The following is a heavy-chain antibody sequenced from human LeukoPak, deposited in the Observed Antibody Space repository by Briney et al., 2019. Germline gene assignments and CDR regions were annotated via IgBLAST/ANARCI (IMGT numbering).Heavy chain of an antibody. CDR3: ARDYWWNYDY. J-gene: IGHJ4*02. V-gene: IGHV3-30-3*01. CDR1: GFTFSDYA. Sequence: GGSLRLSCAASGFTFSDYAMHWVRQAPGKRLEWVAVISKDGSDKYYPGSVRGRFTISRDNSKNTIYLQMDSLRAEDTAIYYCARDYWWNYDYWGQGTLVTVSS. CDR2: ISKDGSDK. D-gene: IGHD1-7*01.